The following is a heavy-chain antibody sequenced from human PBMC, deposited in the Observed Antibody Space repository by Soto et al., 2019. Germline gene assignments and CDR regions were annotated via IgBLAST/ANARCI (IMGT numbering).Heavy chain of an antibody. CDR3: VRARSTDSRPDY. V-gene: IGHV3-21*01. CDR2: ITSSSSYI. D-gene: IGHD3-22*01. CDR1: GFTFSLYS. Sequence: GGSLRLSCAASGFTFSLYSLIWVRQAPGKGLEWVASITSSSSYIYYEDSLKGRFTISRDNAKNSLFLQLDSLRAEDTAVYFCVRARSTDSRPDYWGQGTLVTVSS. J-gene: IGHJ4*02.